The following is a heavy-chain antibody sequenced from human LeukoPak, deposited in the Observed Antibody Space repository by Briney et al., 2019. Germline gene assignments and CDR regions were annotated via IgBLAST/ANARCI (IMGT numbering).Heavy chain of an antibody. J-gene: IGHJ4*02. CDR2: IDYSEST. CDR3: AGHGRYYFDY. D-gene: IGHD1-26*01. Sequence: SETLSLTCTVSGGSISSYYWNWIRQPPGKGLEWIGYIDYSESTNYNPSLKSRVTISVDAPKNQFSLKLSSVTAADTAVYYCAGHGRYYFDYWGQGTLVTVSS. CDR1: GGSISSYY. V-gene: IGHV4-59*01.